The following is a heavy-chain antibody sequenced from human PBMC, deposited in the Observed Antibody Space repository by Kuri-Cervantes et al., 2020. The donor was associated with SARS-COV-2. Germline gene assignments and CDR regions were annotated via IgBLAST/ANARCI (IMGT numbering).Heavy chain of an antibody. CDR1: GGSISSSSYY. D-gene: IGHD3-3*01. Sequence: SETLSLTCTVSGGSISSSSYYWGWIRQPPGKGLEWIGSIHYSGSTYYNPSLKSRVTISVDTSKNQFSLKLSSVTAADTAVYYCARQMMSSITIFGVVITRNWFDPWGQGTLVTVSS. CDR3: ARQMMSSITIFGVVITRNWFDP. J-gene: IGHJ5*02. CDR2: IHYSGST. V-gene: IGHV4-39*01.